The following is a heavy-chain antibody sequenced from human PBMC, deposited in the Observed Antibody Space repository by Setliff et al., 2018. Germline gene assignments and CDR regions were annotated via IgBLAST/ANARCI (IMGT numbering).Heavy chain of an antibody. Sequence: GASVKVSCKASGYTFTGYYMHWVRQAPGQGLEWMGWINPNSGGTNYAQKFQGRVTMTRDTSISTAYMELGRLRSDDTAVYYCVRGPGPSVVVAIPFDHWGQGSLVTVSS. CDR1: GYTFTGYY. CDR2: INPNSGGT. D-gene: IGHD3-22*01. CDR3: VRGPGPSVVVAIPFDH. J-gene: IGHJ4*02. V-gene: IGHV1-2*02.